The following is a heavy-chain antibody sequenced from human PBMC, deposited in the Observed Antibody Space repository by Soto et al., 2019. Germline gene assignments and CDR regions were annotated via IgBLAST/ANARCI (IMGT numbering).Heavy chain of an antibody. D-gene: IGHD2-15*01. CDR3: ARAFCSGGSCYWANYFDY. CDR2: ISSNGGST. CDR1: GFTFSSYA. V-gene: IGHV3-64*01. Sequence: HPGGSLRLSCAASGFTFSSYAMHWVRQAPGKGLEYVSAISSNGGSTYYANSVKGRFTISRDNSKNTLYLQMGSLRAEDMAVYYCARAFCSGGSCYWANYFDYWGQGTLVTVSS. J-gene: IGHJ4*02.